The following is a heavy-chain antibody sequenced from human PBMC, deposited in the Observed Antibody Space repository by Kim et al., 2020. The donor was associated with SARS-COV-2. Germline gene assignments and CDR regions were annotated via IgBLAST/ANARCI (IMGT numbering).Heavy chain of an antibody. D-gene: IGHD6-13*01. V-gene: IGHV4-59*09. Sequence: NPPLKGQVTISVDTSKNQFSLKLSSVTAADTAVYYCARGIAAVLGSWFDPWGQGTLVTVSS. CDR3: ARGIAAVLGSWFDP. J-gene: IGHJ5*02.